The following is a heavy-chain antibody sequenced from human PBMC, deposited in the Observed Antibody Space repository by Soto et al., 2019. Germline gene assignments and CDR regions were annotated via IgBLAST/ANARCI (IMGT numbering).Heavy chain of an antibody. V-gene: IGHV3-48*03. CDR3: VRDTMRASAAASLDY. CDR2: ISVSGNII. CDR1: GFTFSTYE. Sequence: PGGSLRLSCAASGFTFSTYEFNWVRQAPGRGLEWISYISVSGNIIKYAESVKGRLTISRDNADNSLHLHMSNLRVDDTALYFCVRDTMRASAAASLDYWGQGTQVTVSS. J-gene: IGHJ4*02. D-gene: IGHD2-2*01.